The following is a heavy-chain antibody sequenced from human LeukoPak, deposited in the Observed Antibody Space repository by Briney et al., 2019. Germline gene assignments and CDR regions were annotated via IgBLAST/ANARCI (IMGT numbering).Heavy chain of an antibody. CDR2: IKANGATT. J-gene: IGHJ5*02. Sequence: GGSPRLSCTASGLTFPNYAMSWVRQAPGKGLEWVSSIKANGATTYYADSVKGRFTLSRDNSKNTLFLQLSSLRAEDTAVYYCAVGSDCSSWGQGTLVAVSS. CDR3: AVGSDCSS. V-gene: IGHV3-23*01. CDR1: GLTFPNYA. D-gene: IGHD2-21*02.